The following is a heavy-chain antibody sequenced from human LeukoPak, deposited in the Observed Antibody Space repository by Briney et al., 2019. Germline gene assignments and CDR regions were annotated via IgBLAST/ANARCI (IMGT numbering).Heavy chain of an antibody. J-gene: IGHJ6*02. CDR1: GFTFSSYG. CDR3: ARERSSWYYYGMDG. CDR2: IWYDGSNK. V-gene: IGHV3-33*01. Sequence: TGGSLRLSCAASGFTFSSYGMHWVRQAPGKGLEWVAVIWYDGSNKYYADSVKGRFTISRDNSKNTLYLQMNSLRAEDTAVYYCARERSSWYYYGMDGWGQGTTVTGSS.